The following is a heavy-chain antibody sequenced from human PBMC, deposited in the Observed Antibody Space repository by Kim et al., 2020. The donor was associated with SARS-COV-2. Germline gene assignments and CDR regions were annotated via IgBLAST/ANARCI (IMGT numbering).Heavy chain of an antibody. J-gene: IGHJ6*02. V-gene: IGHV1-69*13. CDR1: GGTFSSYA. CDR3: ARTGVTVTTWMNYYYYGMDV. Sequence: SVKVSCKASGGTFSSYAISWVRQAPGQGLEWMGGIIPIFGTANYAQKFQGRVTITADESTSTAYMELSSLRSEDTAVYYCARTGVTVTTWMNYYYYGMDVWGQGTTVTVSS. CDR2: IIPIFGTA. D-gene: IGHD4-17*01.